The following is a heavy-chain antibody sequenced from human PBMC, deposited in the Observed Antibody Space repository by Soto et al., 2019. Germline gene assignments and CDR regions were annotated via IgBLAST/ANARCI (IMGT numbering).Heavy chain of an antibody. CDR1: GFTFSSYG. CDR3: ARASGQQLVAHLGPRYFDL. V-gene: IGHV3-33*01. CDR2: IWYDGSNK. Sequence: QVQLVESGGGVVQPGRSLRLSCAASGFTFSSYGMHWVRQAPGKGLEWVAVIWYDGSNKYYADSVKGRFTISRDNSKNTLYLQMNSRRAEDTAVYYCARASGQQLVAHLGPRYFDLWGRGTLVTVSS. D-gene: IGHD6-13*01. J-gene: IGHJ2*01.